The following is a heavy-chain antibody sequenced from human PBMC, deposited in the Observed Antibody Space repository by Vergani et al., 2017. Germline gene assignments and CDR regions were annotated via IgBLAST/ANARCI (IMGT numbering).Heavy chain of an antibody. J-gene: IGHJ6*02. D-gene: IGHD2-8*01. V-gene: IGHV3-7*01. Sequence: VQLQESGPGLVKPPGTLSLTCAVSGDSISSNNCWTWVRQPPGKGLEWVANIKQDGSEKYYVDSVKGRFTISRDNTNNSLFLQLRSLRAEDAAVYYCARDCTSGGCPDNYGMDVWGQGATVTVSS. CDR3: ARDCTSGGCPDNYGMDV. CDR1: GDSISSNNC. CDR2: IKQDGSEK.